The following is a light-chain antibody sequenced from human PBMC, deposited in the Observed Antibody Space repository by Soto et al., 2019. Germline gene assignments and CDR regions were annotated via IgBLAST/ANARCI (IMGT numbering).Light chain of an antibody. CDR2: SNN. CDR1: SSNIGSNT. CDR3: ESWDACVNRGVV. J-gene: IGLJ2*01. V-gene: IGLV1-44*01. Sequence: QSVLTQPPSASGTPGQRVTISCSGSSSNIGSNTVNWYQQLPGTAPKLLIYSNNQRPSGVPDLFAGSKAGTSASLAISGLQSEDEADYYGESWDACVNRGVVFGGGTKLTVL.